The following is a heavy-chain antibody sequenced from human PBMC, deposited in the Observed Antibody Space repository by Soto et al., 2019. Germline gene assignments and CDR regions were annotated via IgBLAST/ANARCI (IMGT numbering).Heavy chain of an antibody. CDR1: GFTFSSYG. CDR3: AKDGASSTDWPDS. J-gene: IGHJ4*02. V-gene: IGHV3-30*18. D-gene: IGHD6-19*01. Sequence: QVRLVESGGDVVQPGRSLRLSCAASGFTFSSYGMHWVRQAPGKGLEWVEVISDSGSNEYYADSVKGRFTISRDNSKNTLYLQMNSLRIEDTAVYYCAKDGASSTDWPDSCGQGTLVTVSS. CDR2: ISDSGSNE.